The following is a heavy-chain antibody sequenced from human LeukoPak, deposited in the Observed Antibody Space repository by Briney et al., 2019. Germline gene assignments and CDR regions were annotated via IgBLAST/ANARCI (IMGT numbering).Heavy chain of an antibody. D-gene: IGHD2/OR15-2a*01. V-gene: IGHV3-15*07. CDR2: IRSKADGGTP. CDR3: VSFYETY. J-gene: IGHJ4*02. Sequence: GGSLRLSCAASGFSFSDAWMNWVRQAPGKGLEWVGHIRSKADGGTPDYIAPVKGRFTISKDNAKNTVYLQMNSLRAEDTAVYYCVSFYETYWGRGTLATVSS. CDR1: GFSFSDAW.